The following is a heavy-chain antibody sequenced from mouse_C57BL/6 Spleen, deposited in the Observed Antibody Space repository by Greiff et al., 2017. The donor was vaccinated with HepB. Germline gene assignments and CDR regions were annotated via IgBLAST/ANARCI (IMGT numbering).Heavy chain of an antibody. V-gene: IGHV1-81*01. D-gene: IGHD1-1*01. Sequence: QVQLQQSGAELARPGASVKLSCKASGYTFTSYGISWVKQRPGQGLEWIGEIYPRSGNTYYNEKFKGKATLTADKSSSTAYMGLRSLTSEDSAGYFCARGTTTVVATDYWGQGTTLTVSS. CDR2: IYPRSGNT. J-gene: IGHJ2*01. CDR3: ARGTTTVVATDY. CDR1: GYTFTSYG.